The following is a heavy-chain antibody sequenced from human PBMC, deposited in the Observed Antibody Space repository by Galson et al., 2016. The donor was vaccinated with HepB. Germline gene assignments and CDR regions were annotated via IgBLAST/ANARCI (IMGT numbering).Heavy chain of an antibody. CDR1: GLTFRSYA. CDR2: SASGDIT. V-gene: IGHV3-23*01. J-gene: IGHJ3*02. Sequence: SLRLSCAASGLTFRSYAFSWLRQAPGKGLEWVSVSASGDITYYAHYVKGRFTISRDKSKNTLFLNMISLRAEDTASYYCASHLGGSSLDPCDIWGRGTMVTVAS. CDR3: ASHLGGSSLDPCDI. D-gene: IGHD3-16*01.